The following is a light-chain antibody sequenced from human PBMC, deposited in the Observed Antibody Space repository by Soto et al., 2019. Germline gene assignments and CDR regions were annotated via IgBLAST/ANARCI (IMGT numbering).Light chain of an antibody. CDR2: DAS. CDR1: QDVRKY. Sequence: DIQMAQSPSSLSASVGDRVTITCQASQDVRKYLSWYQQKARKAPKLLIYDASNLETGVPSRFSGSGSGTDFTLTISSLQPEDIATYYCQQRHNLPHTFGPGTKVDIK. J-gene: IGKJ3*01. CDR3: QQRHNLPHT. V-gene: IGKV1-33*01.